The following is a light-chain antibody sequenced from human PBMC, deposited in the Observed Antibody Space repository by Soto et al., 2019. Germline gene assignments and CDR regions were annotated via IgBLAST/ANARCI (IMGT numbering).Light chain of an antibody. J-gene: IGKJ2*01. CDR1: QSVSSSY. CDR2: GAS. V-gene: IGKV3-20*01. Sequence: EIVLTQSPGTLSLSLGERATLSCRASQSVSSSYLAWYQQKPGQAPRLLIYGASSRATGIPERFSGSGSGTDFILTISRLEPEYFAVYYCQQYGSSPYTFGQGTKLEIK. CDR3: QQYGSSPYT.